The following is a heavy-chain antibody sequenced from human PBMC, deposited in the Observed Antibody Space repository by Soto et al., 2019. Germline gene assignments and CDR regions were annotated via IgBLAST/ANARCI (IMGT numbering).Heavy chain of an antibody. CDR3: ARDVIGHDNYETIGYYFDH. CDR2: INTGDGNT. J-gene: IGHJ4*02. Sequence: ASVKVSCKASRYTFTSYAMHWVRQAPGQRLEWMGWINTGDGNTKYSQKFQDRVTITRDASASTAYMELSSLRSEDTAVYYCARDVIGHDNYETIGYYFDHWGQGTLVTVSS. V-gene: IGHV1-3*04. D-gene: IGHD3-22*01. CDR1: RYTFTSYA.